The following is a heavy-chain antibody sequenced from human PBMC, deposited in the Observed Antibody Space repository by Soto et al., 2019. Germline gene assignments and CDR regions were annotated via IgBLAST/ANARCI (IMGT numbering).Heavy chain of an antibody. CDR3: AHRHFNKVAYFDF. V-gene: IGHV2-5*01. CDR1: GFSLSTIGVG. CDR2: VYWNDDK. J-gene: IGHJ4*02. Sequence: QITLKESGPTLVKPTQPLTLTCTVSGFSLSTIGVGVGWIRQPPGKALEWLAIVYWNDDKRYSPSLENRLTIARDASKNQVVLTMTNMDPVDTATYYCAHRHFNKVAYFDFWGQGTLVTVSS.